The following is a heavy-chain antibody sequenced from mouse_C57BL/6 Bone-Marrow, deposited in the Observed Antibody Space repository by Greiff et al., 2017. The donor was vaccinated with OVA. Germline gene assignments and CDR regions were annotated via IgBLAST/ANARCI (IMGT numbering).Heavy chain of an antibody. V-gene: IGHV5-6*01. CDR2: ISSGGSYT. CDR3: ARDYYGNYRVAMDY. Sequence: EVQRVESGGDSVKPGGSLKLSCAASGFTFSSYGMSWVRQTPDKRLEWVATISSGGSYTYYPDSVKGRFTISRDNAKNTLYLQMSSLKSEDTAMYYCARDYYGNYRVAMDYWGQGTSVTVSS. D-gene: IGHD2-1*01. CDR1: GFTFSSYG. J-gene: IGHJ4*01.